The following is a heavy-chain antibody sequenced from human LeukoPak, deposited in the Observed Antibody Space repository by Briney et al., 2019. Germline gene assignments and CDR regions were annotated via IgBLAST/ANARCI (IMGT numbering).Heavy chain of an antibody. CDR3: ARGRSRPAGQWLVLGGFDY. CDR2: IYYSGST. J-gene: IGHJ4*02. D-gene: IGHD6-19*01. CDR1: GGSISSGDYY. Sequence: PSETLSLTCTVSGGSISSGDYYWSWLRQPPGKGLEWIGYIYYSGSTYYNPSLKSRVTISVDTSKNQFSLKLSSVTAADTAVYYCARGRSRPAGQWLVLGGFDYWGQGTLVTVSS. V-gene: IGHV4-30-4*01.